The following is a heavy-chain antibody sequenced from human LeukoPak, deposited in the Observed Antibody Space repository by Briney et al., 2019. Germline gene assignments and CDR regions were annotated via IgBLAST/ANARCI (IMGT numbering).Heavy chain of an antibody. D-gene: IGHD3-22*01. J-gene: IGHJ4*02. CDR1: GGSISSGSYY. CDR2: IYTSGST. Sequence: SETLSLTCTVSGGSISSGSYYWSWIRQPAGKGLEWIGRIYTSGSTNYNPSLKSRVTISVDTSKNQFSLKLSSVTAADTAVYYCARDYGSRGYYDSSGYTFKYWGQGTLVTVSS. V-gene: IGHV4-61*02. CDR3: ARDYGSRGYYDSSGYTFKY.